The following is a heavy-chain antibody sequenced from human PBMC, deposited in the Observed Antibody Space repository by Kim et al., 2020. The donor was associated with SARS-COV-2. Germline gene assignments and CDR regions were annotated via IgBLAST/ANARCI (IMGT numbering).Heavy chain of an antibody. CDR2: ISWNSGTV. CDR1: GFKFEDYA. CDR3: TKETPSRWERPPWEYYY. Sequence: GGSLRLSCAASGFKFEDYAMHWVRQGPGKGLEWVSGISWNSGTVGYADSVNGRFTISRDNAKNSLYLQMNSLRPEDTALYYCTKETPSRWERPPWEYYY. D-gene: IGHD1-26*01. V-gene: IGHV3-9*01. J-gene: IGHJ6*03.